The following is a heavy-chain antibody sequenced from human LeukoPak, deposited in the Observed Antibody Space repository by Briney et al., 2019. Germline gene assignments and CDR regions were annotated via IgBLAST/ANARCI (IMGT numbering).Heavy chain of an antibody. CDR3: ARVTGYCSSTSCYN. J-gene: IGHJ4*02. D-gene: IGHD2-2*02. Sequence: GGSLRLSCAASGFTFSNAWMNWVRQAPGKGLEWVSSISSSSSYIYYADSVKGRFTISRDNAKNSLYLQMNSLRAEDTAVYYCARVTGYCSSTSCYNWGQGTLVTVSS. CDR1: GFTFSNAW. V-gene: IGHV3-21*01. CDR2: ISSSSSYI.